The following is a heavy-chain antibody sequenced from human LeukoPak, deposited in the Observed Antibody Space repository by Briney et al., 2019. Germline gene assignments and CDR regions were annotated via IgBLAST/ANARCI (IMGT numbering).Heavy chain of an antibody. CDR2: IYYSGST. D-gene: IGHD2-2*02. V-gene: IGHV4-59*01. J-gene: IGHJ5*02. CDR3: AGRRRYCSSTSCYNGWFDP. Sequence: SETLSLTCTVSGGSISSYYWSWIRQPPGKGLEWSGYIYYSGSTNYNPSLKSRVTISVDTSKNQFSLKLSSVTAADTAVYYCAGRRRYCSSTSCYNGWFDPWGQGTLVTVSS. CDR1: GGSISSYY.